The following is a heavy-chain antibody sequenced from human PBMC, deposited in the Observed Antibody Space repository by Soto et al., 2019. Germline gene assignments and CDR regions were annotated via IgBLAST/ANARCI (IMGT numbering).Heavy chain of an antibody. CDR1: EFTFSTYA. Sequence: GGSLRLSCAASEFTFSTYAMNWVRQAPGKGLEWVSYISSSSQNIRYADSVKGRFTISRDNAKNSLYLQMNSLRAEDTAVYYCARDQSRGQVFYYYMDVWGKGTTVTVSS. D-gene: IGHD3-10*01. J-gene: IGHJ6*03. CDR2: ISSSSQNI. CDR3: ARDQSRGQVFYYYMDV. V-gene: IGHV3-48*01.